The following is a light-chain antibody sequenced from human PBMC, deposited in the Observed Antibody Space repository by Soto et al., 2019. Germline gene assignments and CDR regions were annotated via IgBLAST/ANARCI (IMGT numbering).Light chain of an antibody. V-gene: IGLV1-51*02. CDR1: SSHIGNYY. CDR2: END. CDR3: GTWDSSLSIFV. J-gene: IGLJ1*01. Sequence: SVLTQPPSVSAAPGQKVTLFCSGGSSHIGNYYVSGHQQLPGTAPKLLIYENDKRPSGIPDRFSGSKSGTSATLGITGLQTGDEADYYCGTWDSSLSIFVFGTGTKVTVL.